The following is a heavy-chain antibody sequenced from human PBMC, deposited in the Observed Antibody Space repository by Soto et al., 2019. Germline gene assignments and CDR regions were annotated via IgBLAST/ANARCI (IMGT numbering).Heavy chain of an antibody. J-gene: IGHJ4*02. CDR3: ARANEREMATIFFDY. CDR2: IYYSGST. D-gene: IGHD5-12*01. CDR1: GGSISSGGYY. V-gene: IGHV4-31*03. Sequence: QVQLQESGPGLVKPSQTLSLTCTVSGGSISSGGYYWSWIRQHPGKGLEWIGYIYYSGSTYYNPSLKSRVTISVDTSKNQFSLKLSSVTAADTAVYYCARANEREMATIFFDYWGQGTLVTVSS.